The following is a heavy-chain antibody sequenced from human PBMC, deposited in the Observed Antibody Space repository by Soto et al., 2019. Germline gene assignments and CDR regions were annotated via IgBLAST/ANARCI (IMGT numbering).Heavy chain of an antibody. V-gene: IGHV5-51*01. CDR2: IYPGDSDT. CDR1: GYNFNNSW. CDR3: ARDPRYCSAGNCP. Sequence: GESLKISCKGSGYNFNNSWIAWVRQRPGKGLEWMGIIYPGDSDTKYSPSFQGQVTISADKSITTAYLQWRSLKASDTAIYYCARDPRYCSAGNCPWGQGTLVTVSS. D-gene: IGHD2-15*01. J-gene: IGHJ5*02.